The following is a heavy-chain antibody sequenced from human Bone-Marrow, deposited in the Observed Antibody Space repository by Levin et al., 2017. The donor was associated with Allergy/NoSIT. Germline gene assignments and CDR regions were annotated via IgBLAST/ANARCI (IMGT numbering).Heavy chain of an antibody. D-gene: IGHD3-22*01. CDR3: ARVADTPASSDYYYVGIDI. CDR2: MSYSVTA. CDR1: GASVSNGAYY. Sequence: SETLSLTCTVSGASVSNGAYYWTWIRQTPGKGLEWIGYMSYSVTARYNPSLRSRVTIAEDTSTNQFSLKLTSVTAADTAMYFCARVADTPASSDYYYVGIDIWGQGTLVTVSS. V-gene: IGHV4-61*08. J-gene: IGHJ3*02.